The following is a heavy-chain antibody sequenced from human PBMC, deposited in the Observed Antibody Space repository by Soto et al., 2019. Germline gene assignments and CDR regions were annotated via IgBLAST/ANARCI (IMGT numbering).Heavy chain of an antibody. CDR1: GGSISSSSYY. CDR3: ARLPLKYSSSDY. Sequence: SETLSLTCTVSGGSISSSSYYWGWIRQPPGKGLEWIGSIYYSGSTYYNPSLKSRVTISVDTSKNQFSLKLSSVTAADTAVYYCARLPLKYSSSDYWGQGTLVTV. D-gene: IGHD6-6*01. J-gene: IGHJ4*02. V-gene: IGHV4-39*01. CDR2: IYYSGST.